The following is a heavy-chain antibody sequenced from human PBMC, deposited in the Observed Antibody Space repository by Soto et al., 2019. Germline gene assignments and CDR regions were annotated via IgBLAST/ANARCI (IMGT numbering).Heavy chain of an antibody. CDR3: ARRHAPRYTSGNNHFDF. CDR2: INFSGST. J-gene: IGHJ4*02. Sequence: TLSLTCTVSGVSVYSGSFHWGWIRQPPEKGLEWIGSINFSGSTYYNPSLKSRVTISVDTSKNQFSLSLTSVTAADTALYYCARRHAPRYTSGNNHFDFWGQGTQVTVSS. V-gene: IGHV4-39*01. D-gene: IGHD5-12*01. CDR1: GVSVYSGSFH.